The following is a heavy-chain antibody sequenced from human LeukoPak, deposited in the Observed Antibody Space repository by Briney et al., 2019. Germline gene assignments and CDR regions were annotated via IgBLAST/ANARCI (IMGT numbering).Heavy chain of an antibody. Sequence: SVKLSCTVSGYTLTVLSMHCVRQTPGKGLERRGGFDLEDGETIYAQKFQGRVTMTEDTSTDTVYMELSSLRSEDTAVYYCATSGYYDNWFDPWGQGTLVTVSS. V-gene: IGHV1-24*01. CDR2: FDLEDGET. CDR3: ATSGYYDNWFDP. CDR1: GYTLTVLS. J-gene: IGHJ5*02. D-gene: IGHD3-3*01.